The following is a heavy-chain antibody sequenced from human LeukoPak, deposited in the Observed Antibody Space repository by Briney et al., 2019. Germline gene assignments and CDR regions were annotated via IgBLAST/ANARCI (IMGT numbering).Heavy chain of an antibody. CDR2: MNPNSGNT. V-gene: IGHV1-8*03. D-gene: IGHD1-26*01. CDR3: ARNRGSYAGDFDY. J-gene: IGHJ4*02. CDR1: GYTFTGYY. Sequence: ASVKVSCKASGYTFTGYYMHWVRQATGQGLEWMGWMNPNSGNTGYAQKFQGRVTITRNTSISTAYMELSSLRSEDTAVYYCARNRGSYAGDFDYWGQGTLVTVPS.